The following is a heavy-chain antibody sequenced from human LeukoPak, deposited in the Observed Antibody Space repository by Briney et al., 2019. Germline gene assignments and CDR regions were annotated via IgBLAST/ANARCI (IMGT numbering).Heavy chain of an antibody. CDR1: GFTFSDYY. CDR2: IYSGGST. CDR3: ARVLTMVRSRVYYYYMDV. J-gene: IGHJ6*03. D-gene: IGHD3-10*01. Sequence: GGSLRLSCAASGFTFSDYYMSWVRQAPGKGLEWVSVIYSGGSTYYADSVKGRFTISRDNSKNTLYLQMNSLRAEDTAVYYCARVLTMVRSRVYYYYMDVWGKGTTVTISS. V-gene: IGHV3-53*01.